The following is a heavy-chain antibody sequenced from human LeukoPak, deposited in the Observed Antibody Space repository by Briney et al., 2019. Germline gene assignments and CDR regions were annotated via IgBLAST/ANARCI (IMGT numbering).Heavy chain of an antibody. V-gene: IGHV1-8*01. CDR2: MNPNSGNT. CDR1: GYTFTSYD. CDR3: AREGSIAARRYYYYYMDV. D-gene: IGHD6-6*01. Sequence: ASVKVSCKASGYTFTSYDINWVRQATGQGLEWMGWMNPNSGNTGYAQKFQGRVTMTRNTSMSTAYMELSSLRSEDTAVYYCAREGSIAARRYYYYYMDVWGKGTTVTVSS. J-gene: IGHJ6*03.